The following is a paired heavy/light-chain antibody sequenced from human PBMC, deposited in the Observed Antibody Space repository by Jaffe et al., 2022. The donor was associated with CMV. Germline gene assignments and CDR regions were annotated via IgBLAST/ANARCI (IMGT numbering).Light chain of an antibody. CDR2: AAS. V-gene: IGKV1-39*01. Sequence: DIQMTQSPSSLSASVGDRVTITCRASQSISSYLNWYQQKPGKAPKLLIYAASSLQSGVPSRFSGSGSGTDFTLTISSLQPEDFATYYCQQSYSTPLFGGGTKVEIK. CDR3: QQSYSTPL. J-gene: IGKJ4*01. CDR1: QSISSY.
Heavy chain of an antibody. CDR1: GFTFSNAW. D-gene: IGHD3-10*01. V-gene: IGHV3-15*01. Sequence: EVQLVESGGGLVKPGGSLRLSCAASGFTFSNAWMSWVRQAPGKGLEWVGRIKSKTDGGTTDYAAPVKGRFTISRDDSKNTLYLQMNSLKTEDTAVYYCTTDESATVTMVRGVIYYFDYWGQGTLVTVSS. CDR2: IKSKTDGGTT. J-gene: IGHJ4*02. CDR3: TTDESATVTMVRGVIYYFDY.